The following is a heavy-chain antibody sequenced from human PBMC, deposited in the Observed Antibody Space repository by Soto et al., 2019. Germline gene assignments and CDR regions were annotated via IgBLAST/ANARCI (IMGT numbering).Heavy chain of an antibody. CDR1: GFTFSSCG. D-gene: IGHD3-3*01. V-gene: IGHV3-30*18. Sequence: RDYCGAAGFTFSSCGMHRFRKAPGKGLEWVAVISYDGSNKYYADSVKGRFTISRDNSKNTLYLQMNSLRAEDTAVYYCAKDRDTYDFWSGYYFGGQGTLVTVSS. CDR3: AKDRDTYDFWSGYYF. J-gene: IGHJ4*02. CDR2: ISYDGSNK.